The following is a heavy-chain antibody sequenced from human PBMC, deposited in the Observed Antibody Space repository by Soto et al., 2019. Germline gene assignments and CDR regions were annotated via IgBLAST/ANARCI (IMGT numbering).Heavy chain of an antibody. V-gene: IGHV4-39*01. CDR2: IYYSGST. CDR1: GGSISSSSYY. J-gene: IGHJ4*02. Sequence: SETLSLTCTVSGGSISSSSYYWGWLRQPPGKGLEWIGSIYYSGSTYYNPSLKSRVTISGDTSKNQFSLKLSSVTAADTAVYYCAGHRIVGALLRYYFDYWGQGTLVTVSS. CDR3: AGHRIVGALLRYYFDY. D-gene: IGHD1-26*01.